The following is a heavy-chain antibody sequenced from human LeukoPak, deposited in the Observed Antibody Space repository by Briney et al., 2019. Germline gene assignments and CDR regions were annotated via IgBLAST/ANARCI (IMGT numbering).Heavy chain of an antibody. V-gene: IGHV4-34*01. J-gene: IGHJ3*02. CDR1: GGSFSGYY. CDR2: INHSGST. CDR3: ARSFFTAHAFDI. D-gene: IGHD3-3*02. Sequence: SETLSLTCAVYGGSFSGYYWSWIRQPPGKGLEWIGEINHSGSTNYNPSLKSRVTISVDTSKNQVSLKLSSVTAADTAVYYCARSFFTAHAFDIWGQGTMVTVSS.